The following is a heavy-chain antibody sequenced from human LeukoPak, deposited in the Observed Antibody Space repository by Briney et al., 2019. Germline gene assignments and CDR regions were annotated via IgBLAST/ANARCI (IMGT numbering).Heavy chain of an antibody. CDR2: INPSGGST. V-gene: IGHV1-46*03. Sequence: GASVKVSCKAFGYTFTSYYMHWVRQAPGQGLEWMGIINPSGGSTSYAQKFQGRVTMTRDTSTSTVYMELSSLRSEDTAVYYCAREGFGTPGDYWGQGTLVTVSS. J-gene: IGHJ4*02. CDR1: GYTFTSYY. CDR3: AREGFGTPGDY. D-gene: IGHD3-10*01.